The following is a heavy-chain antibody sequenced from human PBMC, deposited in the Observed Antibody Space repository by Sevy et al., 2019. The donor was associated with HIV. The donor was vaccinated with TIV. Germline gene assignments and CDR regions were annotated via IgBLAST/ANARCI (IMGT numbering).Heavy chain of an antibody. J-gene: IGHJ4*02. CDR1: GYTLTELS. Sequence: ASVKVSCKVSGYTLTELSMHWVRQAPGKGLEWMGGFDPEDSETIYAQKFQGRVTMTEDTSTDTAYMELSSLRSEDTAVYYCATVPYYGGNSYFDYWGQGTLVTVSS. CDR3: ATVPYYGGNSYFDY. V-gene: IGHV1-24*01. D-gene: IGHD4-17*01. CDR2: FDPEDSET.